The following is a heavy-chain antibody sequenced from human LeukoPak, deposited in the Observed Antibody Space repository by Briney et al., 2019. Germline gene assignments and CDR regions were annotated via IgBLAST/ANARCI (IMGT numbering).Heavy chain of an antibody. CDR3: ASRIYDYVWGSYRYILGAFDI. V-gene: IGHV1-2*02. J-gene: IGHJ3*02. D-gene: IGHD3-16*02. Sequence: ASVKVSCKASGYTFTGYYMHWVRQAPGQGLEWMGWINPNSGGTNYAQKFQGRVTMTRDTSISTAYMELSRLRSDDTAVYYCASRIYDYVWGSYRYILGAFDIWGQGTMVTVSS. CDR2: INPNSGGT. CDR1: GYTFTGYY.